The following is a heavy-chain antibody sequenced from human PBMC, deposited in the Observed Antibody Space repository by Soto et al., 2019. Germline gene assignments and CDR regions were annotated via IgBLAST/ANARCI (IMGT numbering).Heavy chain of an antibody. CDR2: IYYSGST. J-gene: IGHJ4*02. Sequence: SETLSLTCTVSGVSISSYYWSWSRQPPWKGLEWIGYIYYSGSTNYNPSLKSRVTISVDTSKNQFSLKLSSVTAADTAVYYCARQGGSGGSCSPDFEDWGQGTRVTVAS. D-gene: IGHD2-15*01. CDR1: GVSISSYY. CDR3: ARQGGSGGSCSPDFED. V-gene: IGHV4-59*08.